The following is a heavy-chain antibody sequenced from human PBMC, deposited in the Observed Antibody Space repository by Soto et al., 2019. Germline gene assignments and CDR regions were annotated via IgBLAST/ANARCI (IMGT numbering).Heavy chain of an antibody. CDR1: GFTFSSYA. V-gene: IGHV3-30-3*01. J-gene: IGHJ2*01. D-gene: IGHD1-1*01. CDR3: ASPLWRDEYNGEYFDL. CDR2: ISYDGSNK. Sequence: QVQLVESGGGVVQPGRSLRLSCAASGFTFSSYAMHWVRQAPGKGLEWVAVISYDGSNKYYADSVKGRFTISRDNSKNTLYLQMHSLRTEDTAVYYCASPLWRDEYNGEYFDLWGRGTLVTVSS.